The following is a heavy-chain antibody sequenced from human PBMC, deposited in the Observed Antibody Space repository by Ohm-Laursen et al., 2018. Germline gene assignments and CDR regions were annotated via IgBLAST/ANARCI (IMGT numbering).Heavy chain of an antibody. D-gene: IGHD2-2*02. V-gene: IGHV1-46*01. CDR3: ARASQYPLFDY. CDR1: GYTFTSYC. CDR2: INPSGGST. J-gene: IGHJ4*02. Sequence: ASVKVSCKASGYTFTSYCMHWVRQAPGQGLEWIAIINPSGGSTSYAQKFQGRVTMNRDTSTSTVYMELSSLRSEDTAVYYCARASQYPLFDYWGQGTLVTVSS.